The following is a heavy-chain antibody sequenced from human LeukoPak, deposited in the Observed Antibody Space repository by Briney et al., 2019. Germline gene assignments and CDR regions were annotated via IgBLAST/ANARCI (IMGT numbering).Heavy chain of an antibody. V-gene: IGHV3-30-3*01. CDR2: ISYDGSNK. CDR3: ARSGYSNSPIDY. Sequence: GGSLRLSCAASGFTFSSYAMHWVRQAPGKGLEWVAVISYDGSNKYYADSVKGRFTISRDNSKNTLYLQMNSLRAEDTAVYYCARSGYSNSPIDYWGQGTLVTVSS. CDR1: GFTFSSYA. J-gene: IGHJ4*02. D-gene: IGHD4-11*01.